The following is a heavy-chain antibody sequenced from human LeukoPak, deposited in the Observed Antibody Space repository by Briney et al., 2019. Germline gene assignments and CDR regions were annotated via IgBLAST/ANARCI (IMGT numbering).Heavy chain of an antibody. CDR3: AGAKSSSWDFDY. CDR1: GGSISSYY. CDR2: IYYSGGT. Sequence: SETLSLTCTVSGGSISSYYWSWIRQPPGKGLEWIGYIYYSGGTNYNPSLKSRVTISVDTSKNQFSLKPSSVTAADTAVYYCAGAKSSSWDFDYWGQGTLVTVSS. V-gene: IGHV4-59*01. J-gene: IGHJ4*02. D-gene: IGHD6-13*01.